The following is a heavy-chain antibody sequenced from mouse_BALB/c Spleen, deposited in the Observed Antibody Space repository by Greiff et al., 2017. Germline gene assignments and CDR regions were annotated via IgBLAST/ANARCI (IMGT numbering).Heavy chain of an antibody. V-gene: IGHV1S135*01. J-gene: IGHJ2*01. Sequence: VQLKQSGPELMKPGASVKISCKASGYSFTSYYMHWVKQSHGKSLEWIGYIDPFNGGTSYNQKFKGKATLTVDKSSSTAYMHLSSLTSEDSAVYYCARGYVPYWGQGTTLTVSS. CDR3: ARGYVPY. CDR2: IDPFNGGT. CDR1: GYSFTSYY.